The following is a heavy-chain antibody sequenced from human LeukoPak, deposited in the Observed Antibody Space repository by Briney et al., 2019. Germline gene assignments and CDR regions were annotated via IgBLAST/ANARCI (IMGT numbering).Heavy chain of an antibody. V-gene: IGHV3-9*01. Sequence: PGGSLRLSCSGSGFTFEDYGMHWVRQAPGKGLEWVASISWNSGHLGYGDSVEGRFTVSRDNAKNSLSLEMNSLRVEDTAFYFCAKDIVKGSASGTFDHWGQGTLVTVSS. CDR2: ISWNSGHL. CDR1: GFTFEDYG. D-gene: IGHD3-10*01. CDR3: AKDIVKGSASGTFDH. J-gene: IGHJ4*02.